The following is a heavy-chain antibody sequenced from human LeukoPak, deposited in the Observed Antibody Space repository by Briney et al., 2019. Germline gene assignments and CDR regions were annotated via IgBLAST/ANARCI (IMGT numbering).Heavy chain of an antibody. D-gene: IGHD2-2*01. CDR1: GFTFSSNV. Sequence: GGSLRLSCAASGFTFSSNVMSWVRQAPGKGLEWVSSLSSGSTNTYYADSVKGRFTISRDNSKNTLYLQMNSLRAEDTAVYYCARLYCSSTSCYGLYDAFDIWGQGTMVTVSS. CDR3: ARLYCSSTSCYGLYDAFDI. V-gene: IGHV3-23*01. J-gene: IGHJ3*02. CDR2: LSSGSTNT.